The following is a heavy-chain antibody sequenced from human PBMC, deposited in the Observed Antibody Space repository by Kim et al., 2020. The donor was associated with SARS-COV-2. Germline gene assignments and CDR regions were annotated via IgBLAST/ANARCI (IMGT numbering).Heavy chain of an antibody. CDR1: GFTFSSYS. CDR3: ARDRSYSSSWYDNYFDY. V-gene: IGHV3-21*01. J-gene: IGHJ4*02. D-gene: IGHD6-13*01. Sequence: GGSLRLSCAASGFTFSSYSMNWVRQAPGKGLEWVSSISSSSSYIYYADSVKGRFTISRDNAKNSLYLQMNSLRAEDTAVYYCARDRSYSSSWYDNYFDYWGQRTLVTVSS. CDR2: ISSSSSYI.